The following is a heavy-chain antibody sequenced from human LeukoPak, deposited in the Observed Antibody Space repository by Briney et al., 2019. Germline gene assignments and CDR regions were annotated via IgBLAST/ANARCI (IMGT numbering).Heavy chain of an antibody. J-gene: IGHJ4*02. D-gene: IGHD5-18*01. CDR2: ISCNNGDT. V-gene: IGHV1-18*01. CDR1: GYTFTSNG. CDR3: ARDGGTAGYSSGSDY. Sequence: ASVKVSCEASGYTFTSNGITWVRQAPGQGLEWVGWISCNNGDTRYAQKFRGRVTVTTDTSTSTAYMELRSLRSDDTAVYYCARDGGTAGYSSGSDYWGQGTLVTVSS.